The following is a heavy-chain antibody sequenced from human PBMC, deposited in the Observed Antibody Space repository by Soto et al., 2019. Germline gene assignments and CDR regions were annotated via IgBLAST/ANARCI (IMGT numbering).Heavy chain of an antibody. CDR2: ISGSGGST. D-gene: IGHD3-3*01. CDR1: GLTFSSYA. Sequence: PGGSLRLSCAASGLTFSSYAMSWVRQAPGKGLEWVSAISGSGGSTYYADSVKGRFTISRDNSKNTLYLQMNSLRAEDTAVYYCAKDSTIFGVPELYGMDVWGQGTTVTVSS. CDR3: AKDSTIFGVPELYGMDV. J-gene: IGHJ6*02. V-gene: IGHV3-23*01.